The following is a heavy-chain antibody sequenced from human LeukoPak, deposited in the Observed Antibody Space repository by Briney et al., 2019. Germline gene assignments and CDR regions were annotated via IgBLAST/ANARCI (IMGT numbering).Heavy chain of an antibody. CDR3: ARGGIVADNNY. CDR1: GFTFSSYA. V-gene: IGHV3-30-3*01. D-gene: IGHD6-13*01. J-gene: IGHJ4*02. CDR2: ISYDGSNK. Sequence: GGSLRLSCAASGFTFSSYAMHWVRQAPGKGLEWVAVISYDGSNKYYADSVKGRFTISRDNAKNSLYLQMDSLRAEDTAVYYCARGGIVADNNYWGQGTLVTVSS.